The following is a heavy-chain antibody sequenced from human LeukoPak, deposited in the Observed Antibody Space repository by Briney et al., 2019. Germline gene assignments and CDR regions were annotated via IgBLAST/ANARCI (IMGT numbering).Heavy chain of an antibody. J-gene: IGHJ4*02. CDR2: ISAYNGNT. CDR3: ARVAHGQWHDF. D-gene: IGHD6-19*01. CDR1: GYTFTTYD. V-gene: IGHV1-18*01. Sequence: ASVKVSCKASGYTFTTYDISWVRQPPGQGLGWTGWISAYNGNTHYAQKFQGRVTMTTDTSTSTAYMELRSLRSDDTAVYYCARVAHGQWHDFWGQGTLVTVSS.